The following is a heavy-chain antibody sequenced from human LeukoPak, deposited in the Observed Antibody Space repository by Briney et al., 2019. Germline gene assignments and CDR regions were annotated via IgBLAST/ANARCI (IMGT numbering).Heavy chain of an antibody. D-gene: IGHD3-16*01. V-gene: IGHV4-30-4*08. Sequence: SETLSLTCTVSGGSISSGGYYWSWIRQPPGKGLEWIGYIYYSGSTYYNPSLKSRVTISVDTSKNQFSLKLSSVTAADTAVYYCARSPGGRFDYWGQGTLVTVSS. CDR1: GGSISSGGYY. CDR2: IYYSGST. J-gene: IGHJ4*02. CDR3: ARSPGGRFDY.